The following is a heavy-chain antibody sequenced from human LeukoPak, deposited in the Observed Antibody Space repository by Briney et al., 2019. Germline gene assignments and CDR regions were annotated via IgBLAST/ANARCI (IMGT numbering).Heavy chain of an antibody. D-gene: IGHD3-3*01. V-gene: IGHV3-23*01. J-gene: IGHJ2*01. Sequence: GGSLRLSCAASGFTFSSYAMSWVRQAPGKGLEWVSAISGSGGSTYYADSVKGRFTISRDNSENTVYLQMNSLRADETAVYYCARDFWDDFEYFDLWGRGTLVTVSS. CDR2: ISGSGGST. CDR1: GFTFSSYA. CDR3: ARDFWDDFEYFDL.